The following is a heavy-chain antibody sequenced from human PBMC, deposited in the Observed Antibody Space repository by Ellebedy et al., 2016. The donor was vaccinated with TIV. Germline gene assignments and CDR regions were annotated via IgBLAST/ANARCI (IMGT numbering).Heavy chain of an antibody. J-gene: IGHJ3*02. CDR1: AFSFSSYW. V-gene: IGHV3-7*01. CDR2: IRQDGSEK. Sequence: GGSLRLSCAASAFSFSSYWMTWVRQAPGKGLEWMANIRQDGSEKYYVDSVTGRFTISRDNAKNSLYLQMNSLRAEDTAVYYCATDGSYGDYLSPTHAFVMWGQGTLVTVSA. D-gene: IGHD4-17*01. CDR3: ATDGSYGDYLSPTHAFVM.